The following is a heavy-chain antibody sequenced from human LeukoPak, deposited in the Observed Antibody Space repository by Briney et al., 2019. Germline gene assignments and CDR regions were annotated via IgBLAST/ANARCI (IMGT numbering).Heavy chain of an antibody. CDR3: ARGGVRWLQSYPKFDY. CDR2: INHSGST. CDR1: GGSFSGYY. V-gene: IGHV4-34*01. D-gene: IGHD5-24*01. Sequence: SETLSLTCAVYGGSFSGYYWSWIRRPPGKGLEWIGEINHSGSTNYNPSFKSRVTISVDTSKNQFSLKLSSVTAADTAVYYCARGGVRWLQSYPKFDYWGQGTLVTVSS. J-gene: IGHJ4*02.